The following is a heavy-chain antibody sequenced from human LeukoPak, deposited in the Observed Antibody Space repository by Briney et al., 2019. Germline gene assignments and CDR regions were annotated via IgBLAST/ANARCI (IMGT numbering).Heavy chain of an antibody. CDR3: ARGGAVAGFDY. V-gene: IGHV4-38-2*02. CDR2: IYHSGSS. CDR1: GYSISSGYY. J-gene: IGHJ4*02. D-gene: IGHD6-19*01. Sequence: SETLSLTCIVSGYSISSGYYWGWIRQPPGKGLEWIGSIYHSGSSLYNPSLKSRVTISVDTSKNQFSLKLRSMTAADTAVYYCARGGAVAGFDYWGQGTLVTVSS.